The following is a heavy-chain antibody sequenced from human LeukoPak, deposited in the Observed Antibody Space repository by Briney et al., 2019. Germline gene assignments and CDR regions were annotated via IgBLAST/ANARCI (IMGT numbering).Heavy chain of an antibody. J-gene: IGHJ6*02. V-gene: IGHV5-51*01. CDR2: IYPGDSDT. CDR3: ARSMRRITIFSYYYYGMDV. CDR1: GYSFTSYW. D-gene: IGHD3-9*01. Sequence: GESLKISCKGSGYSFTSYWIGWVRQMPGKGLEWMGLIYPGDSDTRYSPSFQGQVTISADKSISTAYLQWSSLKASDTAMYYCARSMRRITIFSYYYYGMDVWGQGTTVTVSS.